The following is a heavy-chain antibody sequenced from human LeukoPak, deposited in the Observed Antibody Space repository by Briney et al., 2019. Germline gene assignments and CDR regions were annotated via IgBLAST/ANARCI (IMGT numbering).Heavy chain of an antibody. D-gene: IGHD2-2*01. CDR1: GGSFRDYY. CDR3: ARGSGSIVVVPLNWFDP. Sequence: PSETLSLTCAVYGGSFRDYYWSWIRQPPGKGLEWIGEINHSGSTNYNPSLKSRVTISVDASKNQFSLKLSSVTAADTAVYYCARGSGSIVVVPLNWFDPWGQGTLVTVSS. V-gene: IGHV4-34*01. J-gene: IGHJ5*02. CDR2: INHSGST.